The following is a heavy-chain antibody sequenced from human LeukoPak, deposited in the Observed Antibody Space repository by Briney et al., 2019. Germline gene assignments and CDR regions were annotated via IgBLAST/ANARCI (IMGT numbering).Heavy chain of an antibody. D-gene: IGHD3-10*01. V-gene: IGHV3-9*01. Sequence: GGSLRLSCAASGFTFDDYAMPWVRQAPGKGLEWVSGISWNSGRIGYADSVKGRFTISRDNAKNSLYLQMNSLRAEDTALYYCANSRSYYYGSGEFDYWGQGTLVTVSS. CDR2: ISWNSGRI. CDR3: ANSRSYYYGSGEFDY. CDR1: GFTFDDYA. J-gene: IGHJ4*02.